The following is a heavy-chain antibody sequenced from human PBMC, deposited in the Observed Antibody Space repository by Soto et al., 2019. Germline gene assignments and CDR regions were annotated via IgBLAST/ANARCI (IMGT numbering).Heavy chain of an antibody. Sequence: SETLSLTCAVSGDSISNDRCWSWVRQPPGKGLEWIGEIHHTGSPNYTPSLKSRVTISLDKSKNHFSLNLSSVTAADTAMYYCARDLMGVLTRWGQGTLVTVSS. CDR1: GDSISNDRC. CDR3: ARDLMGVLTR. V-gene: IGHV4-4*02. CDR2: IHHTGSP. D-gene: IGHD3-16*01. J-gene: IGHJ4*02.